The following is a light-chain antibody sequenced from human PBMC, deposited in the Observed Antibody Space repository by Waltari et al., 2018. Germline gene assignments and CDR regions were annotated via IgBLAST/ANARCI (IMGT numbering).Light chain of an antibody. CDR2: DVN. CDR1: SIDVGRYNY. V-gene: IGLV2-14*03. CDR3: TSFTTTNTYV. Sequence: QSALTQPASVSGSPGQSITVSCTATSIDVGRYNYVSWYQQHPGKAPKLLIYDVNTRPSGVSDRFSGSKSGNTASLTISGLQAEDEADYYCTSFTTTNTYVFGSGTEVTVL. J-gene: IGLJ1*01.